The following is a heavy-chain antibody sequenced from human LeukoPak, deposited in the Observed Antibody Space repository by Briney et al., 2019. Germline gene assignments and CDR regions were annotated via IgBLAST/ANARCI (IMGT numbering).Heavy chain of an antibody. Sequence: GGSLRLSCAASGFTFSDYYMSWIRQVPGKGLEWLSYIDGGGTITYYAAFEEGRFTISRDNAKNSVYLQMDSLRAEDTAVYYCARDRGYGSGYYFDNWGQGTPVTVSS. J-gene: IGHJ4*02. V-gene: IGHV3-11*04. CDR3: ARDRGYGSGYYFDN. D-gene: IGHD3-3*01. CDR2: IDGGGTIT. CDR1: GFTFSDYY.